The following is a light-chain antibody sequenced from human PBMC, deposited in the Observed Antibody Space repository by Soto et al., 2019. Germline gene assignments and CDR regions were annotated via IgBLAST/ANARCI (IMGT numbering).Light chain of an antibody. J-gene: IGKJ1*01. CDR1: QSISSW. V-gene: IGKV1-5*01. CDR3: QQYGT. Sequence: DIQMTQSPSTLSASVGDRVTITCRASQSISSWLAWYQQKPGKAPKLLIYDASSLESGVPSRFSGSGSGTEFTRTISSLQLDDFTTYYCQQYGTFGQGTKVEIK. CDR2: DAS.